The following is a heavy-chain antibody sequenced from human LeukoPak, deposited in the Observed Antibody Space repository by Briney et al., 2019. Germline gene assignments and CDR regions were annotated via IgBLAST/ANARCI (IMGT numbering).Heavy chain of an antibody. V-gene: IGHV3-23*01. D-gene: IGHD1-26*01. J-gene: IGHJ3*02. CDR3: AKAVVGATNLVAFDI. CDR1: GFTFSSYA. CDR2: ISGSGGST. Sequence: PGGSLRLSCSASGFTFSSYAMSWVRQAPGKGLEGVSAISGSGGSTYYADSVKGRFTISRDNSKNTLDLQMNSLRAEDTAVYYCAKAVVGATNLVAFDIWGQGTMVTVSS.